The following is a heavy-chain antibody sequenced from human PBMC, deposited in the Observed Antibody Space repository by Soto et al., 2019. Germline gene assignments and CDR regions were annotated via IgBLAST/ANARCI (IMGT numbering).Heavy chain of an antibody. CDR3: VKDFRVGYDWTHD. V-gene: IGHV3-23*01. Sequence: EVQLLESGGDLVQPGGSLRLSCAASGFTFSNYAMSWVRQAPGKGLEWVSLIRGGGGPTNYADSVKGRFIVSRDNSNNMLFLQMSSLRADDTAVYYCVKDFRVGYDWTHDWGQGTLVTVSS. D-gene: IGHD5-12*01. CDR1: GFTFSNYA. CDR2: IRGGGGPT. J-gene: IGHJ4*02.